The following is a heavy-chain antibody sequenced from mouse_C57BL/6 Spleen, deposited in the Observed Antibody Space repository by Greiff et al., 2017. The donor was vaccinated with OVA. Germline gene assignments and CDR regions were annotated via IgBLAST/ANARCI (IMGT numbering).Heavy chain of an antibody. Sequence: EVQLQQSGPELVKPGASVKISCKASGYTFTDYYMNWVKQSHGKSLEWIGDINPNNGGTSYNQKFKGKATLTVDKSSSTAYMELRSLTSEDSAVYYCAEGDWFDYWGQGTTLTVSS. CDR3: AEGDWFDY. J-gene: IGHJ2*01. D-gene: IGHD3-3*01. CDR2: INPNNGGT. CDR1: GYTFTDYY. V-gene: IGHV1-26*01.